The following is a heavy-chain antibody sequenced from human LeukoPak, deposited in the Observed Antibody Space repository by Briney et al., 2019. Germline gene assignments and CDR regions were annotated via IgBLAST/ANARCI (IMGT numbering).Heavy chain of an antibody. J-gene: IGHJ4*02. CDR1: GFTFSSYW. CDR3: ARAGVITYYDILTGNGPPDY. CDR2: INSDGSST. V-gene: IGHV3-74*01. D-gene: IGHD3-9*01. Sequence: GGSLRLSCAASGFTFSSYWMHWVRQASGKGLVWVSRINSDGSSTSYADSVKGRFTISRDNAKNTLYLQMNSLRAEGTAVYYCARAGVITYYDILTGNGPPDYWGQGTLVTVSS.